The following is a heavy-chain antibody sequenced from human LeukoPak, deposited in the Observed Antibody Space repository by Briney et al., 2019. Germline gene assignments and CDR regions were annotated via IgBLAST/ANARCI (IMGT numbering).Heavy chain of an antibody. CDR3: ARGEVSGIQNWFDP. V-gene: IGHV1-8*01. CDR1: GYTFTSYD. J-gene: IGHJ5*02. Sequence: ASVKVSCKASGYTFTSYDINWVRQATGQGLEWMGWMNPNSGNTGYAQKFQGRVTMTRNTSISTAYMELSSLRSEDTAVYYCARGEVSGIQNWFDPWGQGTLVTVSS. CDR2: MNPNSGNT. D-gene: IGHD3-3*01.